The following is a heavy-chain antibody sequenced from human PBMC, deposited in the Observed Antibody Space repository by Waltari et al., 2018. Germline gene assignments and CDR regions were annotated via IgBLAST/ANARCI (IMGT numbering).Heavy chain of an antibody. J-gene: IGHJ6*03. CDR1: GFTFSSYG. D-gene: IGHD7-27*01. Sequence: QVQLVESGGGVVQPGRSLRLSCAASGFTFSSYGMHWVRQAPGKGLEWVAVIWYDGSNKYYADSVKGRFTISRDNSKNTLYLQMNSLRAEDTAVYYCAKDLTGDRDYYYYYMDVWGKGTTVTVSS. CDR2: IWYDGSNK. CDR3: AKDLTGDRDYYYYYMDV. V-gene: IGHV3-33*06.